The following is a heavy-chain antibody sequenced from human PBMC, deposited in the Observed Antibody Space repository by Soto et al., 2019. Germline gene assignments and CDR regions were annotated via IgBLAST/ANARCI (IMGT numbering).Heavy chain of an antibody. CDR3: TSTYLARRLYYYGMDV. D-gene: IGHD4-17*01. Sequence: GGSLILSCGASGFIFSGYAMHWVRQSSGEGLEWVGRIRSKANSYAAAYAASVKGRFNISIDDSTNTGFRQMNSLKTEDTAVYYCTSTYLARRLYYYGMDVWGQGTTVTVS. J-gene: IGHJ6*02. CDR1: GFIFSGYA. CDR2: IRSKANSYAA. V-gene: IGHV3-73*01.